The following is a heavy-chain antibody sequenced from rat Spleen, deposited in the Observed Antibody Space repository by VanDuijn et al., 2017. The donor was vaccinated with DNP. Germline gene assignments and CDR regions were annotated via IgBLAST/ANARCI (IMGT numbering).Heavy chain of an antibody. CDR2: ISPSGGST. CDR1: GFTFNDYW. V-gene: IGHV5-31*01. CDR3: TTRGNYGGYDY. D-gene: IGHD1-11*01. J-gene: IGHJ2*01. Sequence: EVQLVESGGDLVQPGRSLKLSCVASGFTFNDYWMTWIRQVPGKGLEWVASISPSGGSTYYRDSVKGRFTISRDNAKSTLYLQMDSLRSEDSATYYCTTRGNYGGYDYWGQGVMVTVSS.